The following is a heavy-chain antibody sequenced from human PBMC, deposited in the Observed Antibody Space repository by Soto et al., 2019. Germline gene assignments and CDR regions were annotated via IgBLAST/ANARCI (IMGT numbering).Heavy chain of an antibody. CDR1: GGTFTNYD. D-gene: IGHD2-21*01. Sequence: QVQLVQSGTEVLKPGSSVKLSCKTSGGTFTNYDISWVRQAPGQGLEWMGGIIPLFGSPHYSPKFEGRVTITADEVSTTAHLELSSLRFDDTAVYFCAWTLAFCGGNCYLPNFDTWGQGTLVIVSS. J-gene: IGHJ4*02. CDR2: IIPLFGSP. V-gene: IGHV1-69*01. CDR3: AWTLAFCGGNCYLPNFDT.